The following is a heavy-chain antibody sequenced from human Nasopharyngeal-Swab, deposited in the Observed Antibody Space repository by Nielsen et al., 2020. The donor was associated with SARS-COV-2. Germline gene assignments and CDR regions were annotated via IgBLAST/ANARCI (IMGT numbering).Heavy chain of an antibody. CDR2: IRYDGSNK. D-gene: IGHD6-6*01. CDR1: GFTFSSYS. V-gene: IGHV3-30*02. J-gene: IGHJ6*03. Sequence: GESLKISCAASGFTFSSYSMHWVRQAPGKGLEWVAFIRYDGSNKYYADSVKGRFTISRDNSKNTLYLQMNSLRAEDTAVYYCAKGYSSSPSPYYYDYYVDVWGKGTTVTVSS. CDR3: AKGYSSSPSPYYYDYYVDV.